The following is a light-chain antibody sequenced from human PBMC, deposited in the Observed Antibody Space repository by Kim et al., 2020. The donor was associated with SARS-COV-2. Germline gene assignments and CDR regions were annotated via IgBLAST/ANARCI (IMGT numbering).Light chain of an antibody. J-gene: IGKJ5*01. CDR2: DAS. Sequence: IQLTQSPSTLSASVGDRVTISCQASQNVRKFLNWYQQKPGKAPNLLIYDASSLHTGVRSRFSGSGSGTDFTFTITSLQPEDIGTYYCQHYDSLPISFGQGTRLEIK. CDR1: QNVRKF. CDR3: QHYDSLPIS. V-gene: IGKV1-33*01.